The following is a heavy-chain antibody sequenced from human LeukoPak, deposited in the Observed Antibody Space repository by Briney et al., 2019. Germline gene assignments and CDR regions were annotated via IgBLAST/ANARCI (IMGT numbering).Heavy chain of an antibody. CDR3: ARAEYDILTGYDYYYYYMDV. Sequence: SETLSLTCAVYGGSFSGYYWSWIRQPPGKGLEWIGEINHSGSTNYNPSLKSRVTISVDTSKNQFSLKLSSVTAADTAVYYCARAEYDILTGYDYYYYYMDVWGKGTTVTISS. D-gene: IGHD3-9*01. CDR2: INHSGST. V-gene: IGHV4-34*01. J-gene: IGHJ6*03. CDR1: GGSFSGYY.